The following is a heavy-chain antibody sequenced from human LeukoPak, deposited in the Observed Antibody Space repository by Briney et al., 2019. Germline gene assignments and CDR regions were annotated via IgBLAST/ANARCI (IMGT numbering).Heavy chain of an antibody. CDR1: GFTFNTYS. D-gene: IGHD3-9*01. CDR2: ISIRSSSI. CDR3: AREGVNYDILTGYWGDAFDI. J-gene: IGHJ3*02. V-gene: IGHV3-48*02. Sequence: PGGSLRLSCAVSGFTFNTYSMSWVRQAPGKGLEWVSYISIRSSSIYYADSVKGRFTISRDNAKNSLYLQMNSLRDEDTAVYYCAREGVNYDILTGYWGDAFDIWGQGTMVTVSS.